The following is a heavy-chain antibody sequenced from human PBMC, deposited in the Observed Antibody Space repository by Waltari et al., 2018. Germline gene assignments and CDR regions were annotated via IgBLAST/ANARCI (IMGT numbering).Heavy chain of an antibody. V-gene: IGHV3-53*01. CDR2: IYSGGST. D-gene: IGHD6-19*01. J-gene: IGHJ4*02. Sequence: EVQLVESGGGLIQPGGSLRLSCAASGFTVSSNYMSWVRQAPGKGLEWVSGIYSGGSTYYSDSVKGRFTISRDNSKTTLYLQMNSLRAEDTAVYYCARKLSSGWDDFWGQGTLVTVSS. CDR3: ARKLSSGWDDF. CDR1: GFTVSSNY.